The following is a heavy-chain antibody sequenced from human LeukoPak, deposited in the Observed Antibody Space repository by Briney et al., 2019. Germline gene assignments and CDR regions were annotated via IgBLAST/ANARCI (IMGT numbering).Heavy chain of an antibody. D-gene: IGHD3-16*02. Sequence: GGSLRLSCAASGFTFSSYAMSWVRQAPGKGLEWVSYISSSSSTIYYADSVKGRFTISRDNAKNSLYLQMNSLRAEDTAVYYCARSLYDYVWGSYRYNFDYWGQGTLVTVSS. CDR2: ISSSSSTI. CDR3: ARSLYDYVWGSYRYNFDY. J-gene: IGHJ4*02. V-gene: IGHV3-48*01. CDR1: GFTFSSYA.